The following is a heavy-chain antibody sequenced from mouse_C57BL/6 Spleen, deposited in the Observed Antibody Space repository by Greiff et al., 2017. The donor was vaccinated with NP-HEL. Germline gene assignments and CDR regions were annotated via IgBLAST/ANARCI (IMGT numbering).Heavy chain of an antibody. CDR1: GYTFTSYW. D-gene: IGHD1-2*01. V-gene: IGHV1-61*01. Sequence: QVQLQQPGAELVRPGSSVKLSCKASGYTFTSYWMDWVKQRPGQGLEWIGNIYPSDSETHYNQKFKDKATLTVDKSSSTAYMQLSSLTSEDSAVYYCARLDYYGLYFDYWGQGTTLTVSS. CDR2: IYPSDSET. J-gene: IGHJ2*01. CDR3: ARLDYYGLYFDY.